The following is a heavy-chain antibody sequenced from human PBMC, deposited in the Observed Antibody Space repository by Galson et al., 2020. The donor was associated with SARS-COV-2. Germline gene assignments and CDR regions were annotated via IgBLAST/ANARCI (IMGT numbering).Heavy chain of an antibody. V-gene: IGHV3-21*01. Sequence: GGSLRLSCAASGFTFSTYTMNWVRQAPGKGLEWVSLISRSSSYIYYADSVKGRFTISRDNAENSLYLQMNSLRAEVTAVYYCAREANSGRYSRNAMDVWGQGTTVTVSS. J-gene: IGHJ6*02. CDR2: ISRSSSYI. CDR1: GFTFSTYT. D-gene: IGHD1-26*01. CDR3: AREANSGRYSRNAMDV.